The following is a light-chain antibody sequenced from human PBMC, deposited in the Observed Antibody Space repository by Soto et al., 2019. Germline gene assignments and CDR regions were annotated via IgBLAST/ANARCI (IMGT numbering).Light chain of an antibody. V-gene: IGKV3-15*01. CDR1: QSVSTK. CDR3: QQYNNWPSIT. Sequence: EIVMTQSPATLSVSPGERATLSCRDSQSVSTKLAWYQQKPGQAPRLLIYGVSTRATGIPGRFSGSGSGTEFTLTISSLQSDDFVVYYCQQYNNWPSITFGQGTRLEIK. J-gene: IGKJ5*01. CDR2: GVS.